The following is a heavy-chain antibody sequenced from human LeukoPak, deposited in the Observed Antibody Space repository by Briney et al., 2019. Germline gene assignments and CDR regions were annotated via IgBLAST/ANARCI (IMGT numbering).Heavy chain of an antibody. Sequence: PGGSLRLSCAASGFIFSSNYMSWVRQAPGKGLEWVSVIYSGGSTYYADSVKGRFTISRDNSKNTVYLQMNSLRAEDTAMYYCARYYYDSSGYPYYFDYWGQGTLVIVSP. CDR2: IYSGGST. D-gene: IGHD3-22*01. J-gene: IGHJ4*02. CDR3: ARYYYDSSGYPYYFDY. V-gene: IGHV3-53*01. CDR1: GFIFSSNY.